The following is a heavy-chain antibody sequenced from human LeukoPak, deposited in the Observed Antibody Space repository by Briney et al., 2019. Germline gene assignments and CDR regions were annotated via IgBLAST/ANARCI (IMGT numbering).Heavy chain of an antibody. D-gene: IGHD1/OR15-1a*01. J-gene: IGHJ4*02. CDR2: IYSGGST. Sequence: PGGSLRLSCAASGFTVSSNYMSWVRQAPGKGLEWVSVIYSGGSTYYADSVKGRFTISRDNAKNSLYLQMNSLRAEDTAVYYCARVQGGATIDYWGQGTLVTVSS. V-gene: IGHV3-66*01. CDR3: ARVQGGATIDY. CDR1: GFTVSSNY.